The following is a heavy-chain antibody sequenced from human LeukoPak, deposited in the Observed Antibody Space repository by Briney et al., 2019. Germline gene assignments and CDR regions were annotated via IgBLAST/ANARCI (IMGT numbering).Heavy chain of an antibody. J-gene: IGHJ4*02. CDR1: GYSISSGWY. CDR3: ARVASNLFGYASFDF. CDR2: IYHTGST. V-gene: IGHV4-38-2*01. Sequence: PSETLSLTCAASGYSISSGWYWGWIRQPPGQGLEWIAGIYHTGSTFYNPSLKSRVTISLDTSKNQIYLKLNSVTAADTAVYYCARVASNLFGYASFDFWGRGTLVTVSS. D-gene: IGHD2-2*01.